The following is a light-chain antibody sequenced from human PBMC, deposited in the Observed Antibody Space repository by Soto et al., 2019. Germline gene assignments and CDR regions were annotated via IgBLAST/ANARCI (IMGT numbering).Light chain of an antibody. CDR3: QQYNNWPPIP. Sequence: EIVMTQSPATLSVSPGERATLSFRASQSVRSYLAWYQQKPGQAPRLLIYGASTRATGIPARFSGSGSGTEFTLAISSLQSEDFAVYYCQQYNNWPPIPFGQGTRLEIK. CDR2: GAS. CDR1: QSVRSY. J-gene: IGKJ5*01. V-gene: IGKV3-15*01.